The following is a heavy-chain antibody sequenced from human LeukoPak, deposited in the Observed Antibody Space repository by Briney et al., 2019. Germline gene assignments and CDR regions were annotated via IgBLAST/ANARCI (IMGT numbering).Heavy chain of an antibody. J-gene: IGHJ4*02. D-gene: IGHD1-26*01. CDR2: INPSGTST. V-gene: IGHV1-46*01. CDR3: ARDSGSYSVDY. Sequence: ASVKVSCKAFGYIATYSMHWVRQAPGQGLEWMGIINPSGTSTNYAQKFQGRVTMTRDTSTSTLYMELSSLKPEDTAVYYCARDSGSYSVDYWGQGTLVTVSS. CDR1: GYIATYS.